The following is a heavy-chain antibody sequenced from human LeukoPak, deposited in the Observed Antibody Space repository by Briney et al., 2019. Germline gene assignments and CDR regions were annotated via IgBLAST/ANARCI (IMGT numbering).Heavy chain of an antibody. J-gene: IGHJ6*02. D-gene: IGHD1-26*01. CDR3: ARGLYSGSYYRPYYNGMDV. CDR1: GYTFTSYG. Sequence: ASVKVSCKASGYTFTSYGISWVRQAPGQGLEWMGWITAYNGSTKYAQKLQGRVTMTTDTSTSTAYMELRSLRSDDTAVYYCARGLYSGSYYRPYYNGMDVWGQGTTVTVSS. CDR2: ITAYNGST. V-gene: IGHV1-18*01.